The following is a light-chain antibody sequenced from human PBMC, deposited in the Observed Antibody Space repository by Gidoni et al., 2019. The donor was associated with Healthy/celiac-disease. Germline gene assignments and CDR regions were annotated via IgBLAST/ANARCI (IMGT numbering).Light chain of an antibody. CDR1: QSISSY. CDR2: AAS. Sequence: DIQMTPSPSSLSASVGDRVTITCRASQSISSYLNWYQQKPGKAPKLLIYAASSLQSGVPSRFSGSGSGTDFTLTISSLQPEDFATYYCQQSNSTQTFGQGTKVEIK. CDR3: QQSNSTQT. V-gene: IGKV1-39*01. J-gene: IGKJ1*01.